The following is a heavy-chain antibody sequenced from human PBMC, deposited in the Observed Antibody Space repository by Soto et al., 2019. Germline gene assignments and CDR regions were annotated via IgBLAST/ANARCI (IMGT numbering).Heavy chain of an antibody. V-gene: IGHV1-18*01. J-gene: IGHJ6*02. CDR2: ISAYNGNT. CDR3: AREGPAPYYYSGMDV. CDR1: GYSFTTYG. Sequence: QVQLVQSGGEVKKPGASVKVSCKTSGYSFTTYGISWVRQAPGQGLEWMGWISAYNGNTNYAQKLQGRVTMTTDTSTSTAYMYLRSLRSDDTAVYYCAREGPAPYYYSGMDVWGQGSTVTVSS.